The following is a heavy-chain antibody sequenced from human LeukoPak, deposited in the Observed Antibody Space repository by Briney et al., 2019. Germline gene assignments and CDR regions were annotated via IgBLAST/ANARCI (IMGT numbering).Heavy chain of an antibody. Sequence: PGGSLRLSCAASGFTFSSYAMSWVRQAPGKGLEWVSAISSGGGSTYYADSVKGRFTISRDNSKNTLYLQMDSLRAEDTAVYYCAKRPLYYFDSWGQGTLVTVSS. CDR3: AKRPLYYFDS. V-gene: IGHV3-23*01. CDR2: ISSGGGST. J-gene: IGHJ4*02. CDR1: GFTFSSYA.